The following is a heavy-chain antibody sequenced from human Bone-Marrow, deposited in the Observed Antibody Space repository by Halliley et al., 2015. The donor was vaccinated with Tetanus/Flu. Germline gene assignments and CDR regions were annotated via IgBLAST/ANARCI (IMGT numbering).Heavy chain of an antibody. CDR3: ARNLQGSGYYYREDAFDI. Sequence: TLSLTCTVSGGSITNHYWNWIRQPPGKGLEWIGYLYYDGDTKYNPSLKSRVTISVGTSDNVFTLNLTSVTAADTAVYYCARNLQGSGYYYREDAFDIWGQGTVVTVSS. CDR1: GGSITNHY. CDR2: LYYDGDT. J-gene: IGHJ3*02. V-gene: IGHV4-59*11. D-gene: IGHD3-22*01.